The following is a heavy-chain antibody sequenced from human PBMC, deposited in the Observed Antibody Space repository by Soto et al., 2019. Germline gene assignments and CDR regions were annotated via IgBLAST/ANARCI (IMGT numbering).Heavy chain of an antibody. D-gene: IGHD2-2*01. CDR1: GFTFSSYA. J-gene: IGHJ6*03. V-gene: IGHV3-23*01. Sequence: GGSLRLSCAASGFTFSSYAMSWVRQAPGKGLEWVSAISGSGGSTYYADSVKGRFTISRDNSKNTLYLQMNSLRAEDTAVYYCAKIRKGYCSSTSCRRYYYYMDVWGKGTTVTVSS. CDR2: ISGSGGST. CDR3: AKIRKGYCSSTSCRRYYYYMDV.